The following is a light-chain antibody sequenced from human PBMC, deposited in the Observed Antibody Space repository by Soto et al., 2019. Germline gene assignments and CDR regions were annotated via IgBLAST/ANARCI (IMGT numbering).Light chain of an antibody. CDR3: AAWDDSLSGSWV. Sequence: QSVLTQPPSASGTPGQRVTISCSGSNSNIGSNTVNWYQQLPGTAPKLLMYSDNQRPSGVPDRFSGSKSGTSASLAISGLQSADEADYYCAAWDDSLSGSWVFGGGTKVTVL. CDR1: NSNIGSNT. CDR2: SDN. J-gene: IGLJ3*02. V-gene: IGLV1-44*01.